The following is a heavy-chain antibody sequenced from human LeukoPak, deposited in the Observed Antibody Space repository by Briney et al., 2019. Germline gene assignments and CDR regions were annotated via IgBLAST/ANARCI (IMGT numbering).Heavy chain of an antibody. Sequence: PSETLSLTCAVYGGSFSGYYWSWIRQPPGKGLEWIGDIHNSRSTNYNPSLKSRVTISLDTSTNQCSLELSSVTAADTAVYYCARRPQYYYGSVSYPNAFDIWGQGTMVTVSS. V-gene: IGHV4-34*01. J-gene: IGHJ3*02. CDR3: ARRPQYYYGSVSYPNAFDI. CDR1: GGSFSGYY. D-gene: IGHD3-10*01. CDR2: IHNSRST.